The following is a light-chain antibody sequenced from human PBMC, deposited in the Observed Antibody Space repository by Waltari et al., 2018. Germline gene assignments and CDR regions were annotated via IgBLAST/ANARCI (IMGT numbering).Light chain of an antibody. Sequence: EIVLTQSPGTLSLPPGERATLSCRSTQRVSRSYLTWYQQKPGQAPKLLIYGASSRATGIPDRFSGSGSGTDFTLTISRLEPEDVAVYYCQQYGSSLWTFGQGTKVEIK. V-gene: IGKV3-20*01. CDR3: QQYGSSLWT. CDR2: GAS. J-gene: IGKJ1*01. CDR1: QRVSRSY.